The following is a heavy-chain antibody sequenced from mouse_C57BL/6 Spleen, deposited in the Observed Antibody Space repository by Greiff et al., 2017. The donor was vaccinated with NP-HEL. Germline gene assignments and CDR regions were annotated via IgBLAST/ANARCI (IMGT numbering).Heavy chain of an antibody. CDR2: ISDGGSYT. CDR3: ARAGLYYYGSSPYYFDY. V-gene: IGHV5-4*01. J-gene: IGHJ2*01. D-gene: IGHD1-1*01. Sequence: DVHLVESGGGLVKPGGSLKLSCAASGFTFSSYAMSWVRQTPEKRLEWVATISDGGSYTYYPDNVKGRFTISRDNAKNNLYLQMSHLKSEDTAMYHCARAGLYYYGSSPYYFDYWGQGTTLTVSS. CDR1: GFTFSSYA.